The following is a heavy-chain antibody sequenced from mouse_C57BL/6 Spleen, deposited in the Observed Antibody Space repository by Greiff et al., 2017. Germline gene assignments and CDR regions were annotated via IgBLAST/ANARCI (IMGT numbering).Heavy chain of an antibody. J-gene: IGHJ1*03. V-gene: IGHV1-69*01. Sequence: QVQLQQPGAELVMPGASVKLSCKASGYTFTSYWMHWVKQRPGQGLEWIGEIDPSDSYTNYNQQFKGKSTLPVDKSSSTAYMQLSSLTSDDSAVYYCARRDGSSYDWYFDVWGTGTTVTVSS. CDR3: ARRDGSSYDWYFDV. CDR1: GYTFTSYW. D-gene: IGHD1-1*01. CDR2: IDPSDSYT.